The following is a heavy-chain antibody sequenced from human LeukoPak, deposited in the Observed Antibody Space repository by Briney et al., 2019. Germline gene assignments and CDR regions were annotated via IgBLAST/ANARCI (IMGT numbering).Heavy chain of an antibody. V-gene: IGHV4-59*01. J-gene: IGHJ6*02. Sequence: SETLSLTCTVSGGSISSYYWSWIRRPPGKGLEWIGYIYYSGSTNCNPSLKSRATISVDTSKNQFSLKLSSVTAADTAVYYCARDRGYDILTGYYYYGMDVWGQGTLVTVSS. CDR2: IYYSGST. CDR3: ARDRGYDILTGYYYYGMDV. CDR1: GGSISSYY. D-gene: IGHD3-9*01.